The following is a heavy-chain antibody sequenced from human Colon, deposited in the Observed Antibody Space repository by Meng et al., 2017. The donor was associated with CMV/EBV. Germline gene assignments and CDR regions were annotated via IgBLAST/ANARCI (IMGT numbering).Heavy chain of an antibody. V-gene: IGHV1-8*01. CDR2: MNPNSGNT. CDR3: ASILTNNYYCYGMDV. CDR1: GYTFTSYD. J-gene: IGHJ6*02. Sequence: ASVKVSCKASGYTFTSYDINWVRQATGQGLEWMGWMNPNSGNTGYAQKFQGRVTMTRNTSISTAYMELSSLRSEDTAVYYCASILTNNYYCYGMDVWGQGTTVTVSS.